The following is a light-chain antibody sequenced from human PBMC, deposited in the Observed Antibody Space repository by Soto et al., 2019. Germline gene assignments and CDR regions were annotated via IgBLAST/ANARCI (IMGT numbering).Light chain of an antibody. V-gene: IGKV3-15*01. CDR1: QSVSSN. CDR3: QQSKNWPLGT. Sequence: EIVMTQSPATLSVSPGDRATLSCRASQSVSSNLAWYQQKPGQAPRLLIYGASTRATGIPARFSGSGSGTEFPLTISSLQAEDFAVYYCQQSKNWPLGTFGQGTKVEIK. CDR2: GAS. J-gene: IGKJ1*01.